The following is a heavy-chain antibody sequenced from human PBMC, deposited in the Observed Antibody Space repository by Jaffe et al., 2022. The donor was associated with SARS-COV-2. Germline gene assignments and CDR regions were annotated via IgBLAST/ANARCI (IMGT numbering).Heavy chain of an antibody. Sequence: EVQLLESGGGLVQPGGSLRLSCAASGFTFTNYAMSWVRQAPGRGLEWVSGMSGDSSGTYYADSVKGRFTISRDNSKNTLYLQMNSLRAEDTAVYYCAKESGTWVGWIDPWGQGTLVTVSS. J-gene: IGHJ5*02. CDR2: MSGDSSGT. CDR3: AKESGTWVGWIDP. CDR1: GFTFTNYA. V-gene: IGHV3-23*01. D-gene: IGHD1-1*01.